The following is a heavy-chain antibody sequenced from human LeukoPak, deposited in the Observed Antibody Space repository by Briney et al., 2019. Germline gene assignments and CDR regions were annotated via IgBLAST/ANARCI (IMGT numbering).Heavy chain of an antibody. Sequence: QPGGSLRLSCAASGFAFHAFDMYWVRQARGKGLEWVSRINSDGGKTYYADSVRGRFTISRDNSKNSLYLQMNSLRTDDAALYYCATWAFYHGLDVWGQGTTVTVSS. CDR3: ATWAFYHGLDV. D-gene: IGHD1-26*01. CDR2: INSDGGKT. CDR1: GFAFHAFD. V-gene: IGHV3-43*02. J-gene: IGHJ6*02.